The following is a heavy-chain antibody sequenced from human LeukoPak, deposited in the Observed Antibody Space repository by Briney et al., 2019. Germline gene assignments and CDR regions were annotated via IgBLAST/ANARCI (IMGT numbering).Heavy chain of an antibody. Sequence: SVKVSCKASGGTFSSFAISWVRQAPGQGLEWMGRIFPTLGTANYAPKFQGRVTITAAKSTSTAYMELSSLRSEDTAVYYCAKDEGYTNLPDNWGQGTLVTVSS. D-gene: IGHD5-18*01. CDR2: IFPTLGTA. CDR3: AKDEGYTNLPDN. J-gene: IGHJ4*02. CDR1: GGTFSSFA. V-gene: IGHV1-69*04.